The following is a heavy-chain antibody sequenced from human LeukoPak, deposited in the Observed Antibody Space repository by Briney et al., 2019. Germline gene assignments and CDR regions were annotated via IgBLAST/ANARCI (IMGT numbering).Heavy chain of an antibody. CDR1: GFTFGSYS. Sequence: GGSLRLSCAASGFTFGSYSMKWVRQGPGKGLEWVSFIGSSISYISYADSVKGRFTISRDNAKNSLYLQMNSLRAEDTAVYYCAREGYYSGLDVWGQGTTVTVSS. CDR3: AREGYYSGLDV. J-gene: IGHJ6*02. V-gene: IGHV3-21*01. CDR2: IGSSISYI.